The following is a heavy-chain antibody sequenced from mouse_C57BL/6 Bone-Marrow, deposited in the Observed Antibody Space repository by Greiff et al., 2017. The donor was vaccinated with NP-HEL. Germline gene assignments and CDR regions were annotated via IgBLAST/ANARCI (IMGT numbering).Heavy chain of an antibody. D-gene: IGHD1-1*01. J-gene: IGHJ4*01. Sequence: QVQLQQPGAELMKPGASVKMSCKASGYTFTSYWITWVKQRPGQGLEWIGDIYPGSGSTNYNEKFKSKATLTVDTSSSTAYMQLSSLTSEDSAVYYCARGGITTVVAPYAMDYWGQGTSVTVSS. CDR2: IYPGSGST. CDR3: ARGGITTVVAPYAMDY. CDR1: GYTFTSYW. V-gene: IGHV1-55*01.